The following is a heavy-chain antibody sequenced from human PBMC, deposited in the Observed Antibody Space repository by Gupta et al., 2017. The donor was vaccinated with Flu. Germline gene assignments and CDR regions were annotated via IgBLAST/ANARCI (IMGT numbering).Heavy chain of an antibody. V-gene: IGHV1-2*02. D-gene: IGHD6-6*01. Sequence: QVQLVQSGAEVKKPGASVKVSCKASGYTFTGYYMHWVRQAPGQGLEWMGWINPNSGGTNYAQKFQGRVTMTRDTSISTAYMELSRLRSDDTAVYYCARDPVEYSSWVPFDYWGQGTLVTVSS. CDR2: INPNSGGT. J-gene: IGHJ4*02. CDR1: GYTFTGYY. CDR3: ARDPVEYSSWVPFDY.